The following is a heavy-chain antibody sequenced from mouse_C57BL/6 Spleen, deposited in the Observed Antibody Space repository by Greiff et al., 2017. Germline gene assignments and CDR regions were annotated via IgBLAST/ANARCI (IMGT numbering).Heavy chain of an antibody. D-gene: IGHD2-4*01. CDR1: GYAFTNYL. J-gene: IGHJ4*01. V-gene: IGHV1-54*01. Sequence: VQLQQSGAELVRPGTSVKVSCKASGYAFTNYLIEWVKQRPGQGLEWIGVINPGSGGTNYNEKFKGKATLTADKSSSTAYMQLSSLTSEDSAVYFCARYDYGARDYWGQGTSVTVSS. CDR2: INPGSGGT. CDR3: ARYDYGARDY.